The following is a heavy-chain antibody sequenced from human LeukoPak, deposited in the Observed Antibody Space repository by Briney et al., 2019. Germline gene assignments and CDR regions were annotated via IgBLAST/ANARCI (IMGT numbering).Heavy chain of an antibody. CDR1: GFTFSSYW. V-gene: IGHV3-7*01. J-gene: IGHJ4*02. CDR3: ARVEGAIVATITSFDY. Sequence: GGSLRLSCAASGFTFSSYWMSWVRQAPGKGLKWVANIKQDGSEKYYVDSVKGRFTISRDNAKNSLYLQMNSLRAEDTAVYYCARVEGAIVATITSFDYWGQGTLVTVSS. D-gene: IGHD5-12*01. CDR2: IKQDGSEK.